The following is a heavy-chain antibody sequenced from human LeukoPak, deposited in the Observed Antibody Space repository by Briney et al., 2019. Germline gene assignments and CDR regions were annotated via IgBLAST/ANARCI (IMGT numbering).Heavy chain of an antibody. CDR2: INPNSGGT. J-gene: IGHJ5*02. CDR3: ARVAQQLVRWFDP. V-gene: IGHV1-2*02. Sequence: ASVKVSCXASGYTFTGYYMHWVRQAPGQGLEWMGWINPNSGGTNYAQKFQARVTMTRDTSISTAYMELSRLRSDDTAVYYCARVAQQLVRWFDPWGQGTLVTVSS. CDR1: GYTFTGYY. D-gene: IGHD6-13*01.